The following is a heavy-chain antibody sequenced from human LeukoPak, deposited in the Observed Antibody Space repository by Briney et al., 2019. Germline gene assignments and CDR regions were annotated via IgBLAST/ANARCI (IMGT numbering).Heavy chain of an antibody. J-gene: IGHJ3*02. CDR3: ARGPGYRYGSRAFDI. Sequence: SVKVTCKASGGTFSSYAISWVRHAPGQGLEWMGGIIPIFGTANYAQKFQGRVTITTDESTSTAYMELSSLRSEDTAVYYCARGPGYRYGSRAFDIWGQGTMVTVSS. V-gene: IGHV1-69*05. D-gene: IGHD5-18*01. CDR1: GGTFSSYA. CDR2: IIPIFGTA.